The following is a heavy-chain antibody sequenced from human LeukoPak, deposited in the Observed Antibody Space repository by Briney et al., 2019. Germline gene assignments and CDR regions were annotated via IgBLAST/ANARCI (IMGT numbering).Heavy chain of an antibody. J-gene: IGHJ4*02. D-gene: IGHD2-2*01. CDR1: GFTFSDYF. CDR3: AKDQLRYCSSTSCPPDY. Sequence: GGSLRLSCAASGFTFSDYFMSWIRQAPGKGLEWVSYISGDGTTIYYADSVRGRFTISRDNAKNTLYLQMNSLRAEDTAVYYCAKDQLRYCSSTSCPPDYWGQGTLVTVSS. CDR2: ISGDGTTI. V-gene: IGHV3-11*01.